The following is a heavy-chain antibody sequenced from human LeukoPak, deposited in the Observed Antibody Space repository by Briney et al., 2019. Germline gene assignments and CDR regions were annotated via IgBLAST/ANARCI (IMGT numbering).Heavy chain of an antibody. CDR1: GYSISSGYY. D-gene: IGHD3-3*01. V-gene: IGHV4-38-2*01. CDR3: ARQSGGFLEWLLTFDY. J-gene: IGHJ4*02. Sequence: PSETLSLTCAVSGYSISSGYYWGWIRQPPGKGLGWIGSIYHSGSTYYNPSLKSRVTISVDTSKNQFSLKLSSVTAADTAVYYCARQSGGFLEWLLTFDYWGQGTLVTVSS. CDR2: IYHSGST.